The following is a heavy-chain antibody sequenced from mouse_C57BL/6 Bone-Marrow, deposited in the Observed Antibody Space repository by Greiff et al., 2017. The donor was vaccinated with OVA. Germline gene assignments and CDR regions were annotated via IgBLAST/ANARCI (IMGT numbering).Heavy chain of an antibody. Sequence: EVQVVESGGGLVQPGGSLKLSCAASGFTFSDYYMYWVRQTPEKRLEWVAYISNGGGSTYYPDTVKGRFTISRDNAKNTLYLQMSRLKSEDTAMYYCARHAELGGFAYWGQGTLVTVSA. D-gene: IGHD3-1*01. CDR1: GFTFSDYY. J-gene: IGHJ3*01. CDR2: ISNGGGST. CDR3: ARHAELGGFAY. V-gene: IGHV5-12*01.